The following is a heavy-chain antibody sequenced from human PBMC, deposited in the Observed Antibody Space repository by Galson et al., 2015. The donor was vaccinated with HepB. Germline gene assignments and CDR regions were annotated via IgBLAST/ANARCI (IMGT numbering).Heavy chain of an antibody. J-gene: IGHJ6*02. D-gene: IGHD5-12*01. V-gene: IGHV6-1*01. Sequence: CAISGDSVSTHIVAWNWIRQSPSRGLEWLGRTYYRSKWYNDYAVSVQSRITINPDTSRNQSSLRLNSVTPEDTGVYYCTRVRHLARGMDVWGQGTTVTVSS. CDR2: TYYRSKWYN. CDR3: TRVRHLARGMDV. CDR1: GDSVSTHIVA.